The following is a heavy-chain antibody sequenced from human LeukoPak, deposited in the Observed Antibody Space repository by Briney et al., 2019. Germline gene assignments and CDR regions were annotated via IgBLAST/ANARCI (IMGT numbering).Heavy chain of an antibody. V-gene: IGHV4-4*02. CDR3: ARLSVTADKFDY. CDR1: GGSISSSNW. CDR2: IYHSGST. Sequence: SGTLSLTCAVSGGSISSSNWWSWVRQPPGKGLEWIGEIYHSGSTNYNPSLKSRVTISVDTSKNQFSLKLSSVTAADTAVYYCARLSVTADKFDYWGQGTLVTVSS. J-gene: IGHJ4*02. D-gene: IGHD2-21*02.